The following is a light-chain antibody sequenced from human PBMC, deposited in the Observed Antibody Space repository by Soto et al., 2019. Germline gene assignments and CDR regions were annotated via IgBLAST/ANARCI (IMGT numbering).Light chain of an antibody. J-gene: IGLJ1*01. V-gene: IGLV2-14*03. CDR3: ASYTATNPYV. CDR2: DVN. Sequence: QSALTQSASVSGSPGQSITISCTGTRSDVGGSDYVSWYQQHPDKAPKLVIYDVNDRPSGVSDRFSGSKSGNTASLTISGLQAEDAADYYCASYTATNPYVFGNGTQVTVL. CDR1: RSDVGGSDY.